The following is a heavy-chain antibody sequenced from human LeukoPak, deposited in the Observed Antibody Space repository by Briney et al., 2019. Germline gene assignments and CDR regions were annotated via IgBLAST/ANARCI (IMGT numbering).Heavy chain of an antibody. Sequence: ASVKVSCKASGYTFTGYYLHWVRQAPGQGLEWMGCINPNSGGTNYAQKFQGRVTMTRDTSISTAYMELNTLRSDDTAVYYCARAGAYSSGWYVVDYWGQGTLVTVSS. CDR2: INPNSGGT. V-gene: IGHV1-2*02. CDR1: GYTFTGYY. J-gene: IGHJ4*02. D-gene: IGHD6-19*01. CDR3: ARAGAYSSGWYVVDY.